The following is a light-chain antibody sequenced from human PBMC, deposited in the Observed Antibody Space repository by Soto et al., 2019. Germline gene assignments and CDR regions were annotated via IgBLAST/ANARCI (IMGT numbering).Light chain of an antibody. J-gene: IGLJ3*02. Sequence: QSVLTQPPSASGTPGQRVTSSCSGSSSNIGSNTVNWYQQLPGTAPKLLIYSNNQRPSGVPDRFSGSKSGTSASLAISGLQSEDEADYYCAAWDDSLNGWVFGGGTKLTV. V-gene: IGLV1-44*01. CDR1: SSNIGSNT. CDR3: AAWDDSLNGWV. CDR2: SNN.